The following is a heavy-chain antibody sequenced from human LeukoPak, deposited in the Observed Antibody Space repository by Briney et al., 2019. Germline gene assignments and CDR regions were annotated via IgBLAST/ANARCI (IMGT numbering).Heavy chain of an antibody. J-gene: IGHJ4*02. Sequence: GGSLRLSCAASGFTFSGYDMSWVRQAPGKGLEWVSYTSSSSSTIYYADSVKGRFTISRDNAKNSLYLQMNSLRAEDTAVYYCARPYSSSSFLIGYWGQGTLVTVSS. CDR1: GFTFSGYD. CDR3: ARPYSSSSFLIGY. CDR2: TSSSSSTI. V-gene: IGHV3-48*04. D-gene: IGHD6-6*01.